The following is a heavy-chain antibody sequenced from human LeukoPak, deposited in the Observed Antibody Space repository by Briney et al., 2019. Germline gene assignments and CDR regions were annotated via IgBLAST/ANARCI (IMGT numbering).Heavy chain of an antibody. CDR2: VWYDGSNK. D-gene: IGHD6-13*01. Sequence: PGGSLRLSCAAPGFTFSSYGMHWVRQAPGKGLEWVAVVWYDGSNKYYADSVKGRFTISRDNSKNTLYLQMNSLRAEDTAVYYCARERRIAAAGTWDLGYDYWGQGTLVTVSS. CDR3: ARERRIAAAGTWDLGYDY. CDR1: GFTFSSYG. J-gene: IGHJ4*02. V-gene: IGHV3-33*01.